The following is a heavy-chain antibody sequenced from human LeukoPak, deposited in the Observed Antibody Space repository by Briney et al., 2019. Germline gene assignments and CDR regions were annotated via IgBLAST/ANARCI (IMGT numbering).Heavy chain of an antibody. V-gene: IGHV3-30*04. CDR3: ARVQGGGYRTADS. J-gene: IGHJ4*02. Sequence: GRSLRLSCAASGFTFDDYAMHWVRQAPGKGLEWVAVIIENGNNQYYADSVKGRFTISRDNSKNTLFLQMNSLRDEDTAMYYCARVQGGGYRTADSWGQGTLVTVSS. D-gene: IGHD6-19*01. CDR2: IIENGNNQ. CDR1: GFTFDDYA.